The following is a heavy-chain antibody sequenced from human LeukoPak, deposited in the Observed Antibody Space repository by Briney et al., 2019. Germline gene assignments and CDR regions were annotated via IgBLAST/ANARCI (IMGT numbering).Heavy chain of an antibody. CDR3: AREDCSGGSCYSSEAFDI. CDR1: GFTFSSYW. Sequence: PGGSLRLSCAASGFTFSSYWMHWVRQAPGKGLEWVSSISSSSSYIYYAGSVKGRFTISRDNAKNSLYLQMNSLRAEDTAVYYCAREDCSGGSCYSSEAFDIWGQGTMVTVSS. J-gene: IGHJ3*02. CDR2: ISSSSSYI. V-gene: IGHV3-21*01. D-gene: IGHD2-15*01.